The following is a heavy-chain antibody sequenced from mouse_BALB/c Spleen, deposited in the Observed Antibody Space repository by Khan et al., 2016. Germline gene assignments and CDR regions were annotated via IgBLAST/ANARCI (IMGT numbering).Heavy chain of an antibody. CDR1: GYTFTNYG. CDR2: INTYTGEP. D-gene: IGHD2-12*01. CDR3: GRDNYDMGFAY. V-gene: IGHV9-3-1*01. J-gene: IGHJ3*01. Sequence: QIQLVQSGPELKKPGETVKISCKASGYTFTNYGMNWVKQAPGKGLKWMGWINTYTGEPTYADDFKGRFAFSLVTSASTAYLQINNLKNEDTATYYCGRDNYDMGFAYWGQGTLVTVAA.